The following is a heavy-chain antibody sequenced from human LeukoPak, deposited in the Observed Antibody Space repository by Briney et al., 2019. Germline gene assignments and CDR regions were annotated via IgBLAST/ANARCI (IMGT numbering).Heavy chain of an antibody. CDR1: GFTFSSYS. J-gene: IGHJ4*02. V-gene: IGHV3-21*04. Sequence: GGSLRLSCAASGFTFSSYSLNWVRQAPGKGLEWVSSISSSSSYIYYADSVKGRFTISRDNAKNSLYLQMNSLRAEDTAFYHCVRNRSYGAFDYWGQGTLVTVSS. CDR3: VRNRSYGAFDY. CDR2: ISSSSSYI. D-gene: IGHD5-18*01.